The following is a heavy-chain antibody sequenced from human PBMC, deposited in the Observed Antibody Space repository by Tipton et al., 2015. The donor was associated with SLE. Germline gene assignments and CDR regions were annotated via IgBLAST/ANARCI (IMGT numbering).Heavy chain of an antibody. Sequence: TLSLTCTVSGYSISSGYYWGWIRQPPGKGLEWIGNIYYTGNTNYNPSLKSRVTILLDTSNFRFSLRLSSVTPADTAVYYCAGGGPYDYFDPWGQGTLVSVAS. CDR1: GYSISSGYY. J-gene: IGHJ5*02. V-gene: IGHV4-38-2*02. CDR2: IYYTGNT. D-gene: IGHD5-12*01. CDR3: AGGGPYDYFDP.